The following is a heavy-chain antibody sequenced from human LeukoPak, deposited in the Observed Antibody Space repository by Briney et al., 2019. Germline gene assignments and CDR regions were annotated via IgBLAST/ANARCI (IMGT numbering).Heavy chain of an antibody. Sequence: GGSLRLSCTASGFTFGDYAMSWVRQAPGKGLEWVGFIRSKAYGGTTEYAASVKGRFTISRDDSKSIAYLQMNSLKTEDTAVYYCTRGGGIWPYSSSWYSDYWGQGTLVTVSS. CDR1: GFTFGDYA. CDR2: IRSKAYGGTT. V-gene: IGHV3-49*04. J-gene: IGHJ4*02. D-gene: IGHD6-13*01. CDR3: TRGGGIWPYSSSWYSDY.